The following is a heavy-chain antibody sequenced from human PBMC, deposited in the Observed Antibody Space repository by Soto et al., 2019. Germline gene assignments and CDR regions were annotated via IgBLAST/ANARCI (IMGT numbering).Heavy chain of an antibody. CDR2: IYYSGST. Sequence: SATLSLTCTVSGGSISSGGYYWSWIRQHPGKGLEWIGYIYYSGSTYYNPSLKSRVTISVDTSKNQFSLKLSSVTAADTAVYYCARGIQLLGSWFDPWGQGTLVTVSS. CDR1: GGSISSGGYY. CDR3: ARGIQLLGSWFDP. V-gene: IGHV4-31*03. J-gene: IGHJ5*02. D-gene: IGHD1-1*01.